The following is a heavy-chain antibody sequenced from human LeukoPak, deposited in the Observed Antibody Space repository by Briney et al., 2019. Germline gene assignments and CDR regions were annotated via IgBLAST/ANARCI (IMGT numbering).Heavy chain of an antibody. Sequence: GRSLRLFCAASGFTFSSYAMHWVRQAPGKGLEWVAVISYDGSNKYYADSVKGRFTISRDNSKNTLYLQMNSLRAEDTAVYYCAKDPSPLYCSSTSCSPYGMDVWGKGTTVTVSS. D-gene: IGHD2-2*01. V-gene: IGHV3-30*18. J-gene: IGHJ6*04. CDR1: GFTFSSYA. CDR3: AKDPSPLYCSSTSCSPYGMDV. CDR2: ISYDGSNK.